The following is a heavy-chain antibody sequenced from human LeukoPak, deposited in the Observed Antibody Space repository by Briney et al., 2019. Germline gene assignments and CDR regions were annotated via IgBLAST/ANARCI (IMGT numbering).Heavy chain of an antibody. CDR3: ARGDSSGYYRYWYFDL. J-gene: IGHJ2*01. Sequence: PSQTLSLTCTVSGGSISSGGYYWSWIRQHPGKGLEWIGYIYYSGSIYYNPSLKSRVTISVDTSKNQFSLKLSSVTAADTAVYYCARGDSSGYYRYWYFDLWGRGTLVTVSS. CDR2: IYYSGSI. D-gene: IGHD3-22*01. V-gene: IGHV4-31*03. CDR1: GGSISSGGYY.